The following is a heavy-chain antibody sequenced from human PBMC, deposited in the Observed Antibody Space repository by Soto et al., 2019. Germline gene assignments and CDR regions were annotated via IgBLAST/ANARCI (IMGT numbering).Heavy chain of an antibody. J-gene: IGHJ5*02. CDR2: ISSSSSYI. Sequence: GGSLRLSCAASGFTFSSYSMNWVRQAPGKGLEWVSSISSSSSYIYYADSVKGRFTISRDNAKNSLYLQMNSLRAEDTAVYYCARGVGYSGDGGGFDPWGQGTLVTVSS. CDR1: GFTFSSYS. V-gene: IGHV3-21*01. D-gene: IGHD5-12*01. CDR3: ARGVGYSGDGGGFDP.